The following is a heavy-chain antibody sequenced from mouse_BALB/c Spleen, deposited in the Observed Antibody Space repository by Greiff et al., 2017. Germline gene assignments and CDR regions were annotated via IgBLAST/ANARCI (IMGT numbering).Heavy chain of an antibody. D-gene: IGHD1-1*01. V-gene: IGHV3-6*02. CDR2: ISYDGSN. Sequence: ESGPGLVKPSQSLSLTCSVSGYSITSGYYWYWIRQFPGNKLEWMGYISYDGSNNYNPSLKNRISITRDTSKNQFFLKLNSVTTEDTATYYCARYYYYGSSYDYDYFDYWGQGTTLTVSS. J-gene: IGHJ2*01. CDR3: ARYYYYGSSYDYDYFDY. CDR1: GYSITSGYY.